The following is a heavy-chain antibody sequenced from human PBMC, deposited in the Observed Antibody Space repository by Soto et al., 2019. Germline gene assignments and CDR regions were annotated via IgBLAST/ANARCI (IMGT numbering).Heavy chain of an antibody. CDR3: ARWGFGQIVYSDSTAYYNFDY. J-gene: IGHJ4*02. D-gene: IGHD3-22*01. CDR1: GYSFTSYW. Sequence: PGESLKISCKASGYSFTSYWIGWVRQMPGKGLEWMGIFYPVDSDTRYSPSFQGQVTFSADKSISTAYLHWSSLKASDTAMYYCARWGFGQIVYSDSTAYYNFDYWGQGTLVTVSS. CDR2: FYPVDSDT. V-gene: IGHV5-51*01.